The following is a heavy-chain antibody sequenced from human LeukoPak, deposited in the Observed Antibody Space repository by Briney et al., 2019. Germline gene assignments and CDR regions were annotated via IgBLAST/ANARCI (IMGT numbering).Heavy chain of an antibody. CDR1: GGSINNFY. D-gene: IGHD2-2*01. Sequence: SETLSLTCSVSGGSINNFYWSWIRQPPGKGLEWIGFIYYSGSTNYNPSLKSRVTVSADTSKNQFPLKLSSVTAADTAVYYCARSPLGIVVVPTLYYFDYWGQGTLVTVSS. CDR2: IYYSGST. J-gene: IGHJ4*02. V-gene: IGHV4-59*08. CDR3: ARSPLGIVVVPTLYYFDY.